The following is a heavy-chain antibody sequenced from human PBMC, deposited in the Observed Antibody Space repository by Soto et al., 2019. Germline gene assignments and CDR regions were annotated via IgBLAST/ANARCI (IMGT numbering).Heavy chain of an antibody. CDR3: ARQDMVSYYFDS. CDR1: GFTFSNHR. Sequence: QVQLVETGGGVVQPGRSLRLSCAASGFTFSNHRMHWVRQAPGKGLEWVAVIWYDGSYKYYADSVKGRFTISRDNSKNTLYLQMNSLRAEDTALYYCARQDMVSYYFDSWGQGTLVTVSS. J-gene: IGHJ4*02. D-gene: IGHD2-8*01. V-gene: IGHV3-33*01. CDR2: IWYDGSYK.